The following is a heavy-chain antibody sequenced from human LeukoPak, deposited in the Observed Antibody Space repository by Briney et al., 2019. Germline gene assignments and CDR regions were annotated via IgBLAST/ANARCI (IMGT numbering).Heavy chain of an antibody. CDR3: ARHPSSTRGWPLDY. V-gene: IGHV5-51*01. J-gene: IGHJ4*02. CDR1: GYSFTTYW. Sequence: GESLKISCKGPGYSFTTYWIGWVRPMPGKGLEGMGIIYPGDSDFRYSPSFQGQVTISADKPTSTAYLQWSTLKASDTAMYYCARHPSSTRGWPLDYWGQGTLVTVSS. CDR2: IYPGDSDF. D-gene: IGHD6-19*01.